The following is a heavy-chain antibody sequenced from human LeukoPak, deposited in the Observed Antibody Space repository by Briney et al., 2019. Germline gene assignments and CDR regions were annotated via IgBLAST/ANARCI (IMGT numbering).Heavy chain of an antibody. D-gene: IGHD3-10*01. V-gene: IGHV1-69*13. Sequence: GASVKVSCKASGGTFSSYAISWVRQAPGQGLEWMGGIIPIFGTANYAQKFQGRVTITADESTSTAYMELSRLRSEDTAVYYCARDRRITMVRGVMVPYGMDVWGKGTTVTVSS. CDR2: IIPIFGTA. J-gene: IGHJ6*04. CDR3: ARDRRITMVRGVMVPYGMDV. CDR1: GGTFSSYA.